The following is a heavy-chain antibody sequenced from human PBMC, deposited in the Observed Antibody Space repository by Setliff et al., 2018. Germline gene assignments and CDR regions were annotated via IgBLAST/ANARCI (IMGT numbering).Heavy chain of an antibody. CDR2: ISAYNGNT. D-gene: IGHD3-10*01. Sequence: ASVKVSCKASGYTFTSYGISWVRQAPGQGLEWMGWISAYNGNTNYAQKLQGRVTMTTDTSISTAYMELSRLRSDDTAVYYCARAVGRWFGDHTRGYFDYWGQGTLVTVSS. J-gene: IGHJ4*02. CDR3: ARAVGRWFGDHTRGYFDY. V-gene: IGHV1-18*01. CDR1: GYTFTSYG.